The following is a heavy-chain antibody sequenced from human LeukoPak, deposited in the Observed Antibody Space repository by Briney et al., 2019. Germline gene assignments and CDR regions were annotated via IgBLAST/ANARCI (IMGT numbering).Heavy chain of an antibody. Sequence: ASVKVSCKASGYTFTSYDINWVRQATGQGLEWMGWMNPNSGNTGYAQKFQGRVTMTRNTSISTAYMELSSLRSEDTAVYYCARGLRYCSGGSCYSPDPAGDYWGQGTLVTVSS. CDR1: GYTFTSYD. V-gene: IGHV1-8*01. CDR3: ARGLRYCSGGSCYSPDPAGDY. J-gene: IGHJ4*02. CDR2: MNPNSGNT. D-gene: IGHD2-15*01.